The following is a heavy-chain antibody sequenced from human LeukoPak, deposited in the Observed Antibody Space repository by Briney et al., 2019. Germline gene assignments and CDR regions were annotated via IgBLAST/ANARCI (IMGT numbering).Heavy chain of an antibody. Sequence: GGSLRLSCAASGFRFSGYWMTWVRQAPGKGLEWVAVISYDGSNKYYADSVKGRFTISRDNSKNTLYLQMNSLRAEDTAVYYCARDRGTVARYFDYWGQGTLVTVSS. CDR1: GFRFSGYW. CDR2: ISYDGSNK. D-gene: IGHD4-23*01. CDR3: ARDRGTVARYFDY. J-gene: IGHJ4*02. V-gene: IGHV3-30-3*01.